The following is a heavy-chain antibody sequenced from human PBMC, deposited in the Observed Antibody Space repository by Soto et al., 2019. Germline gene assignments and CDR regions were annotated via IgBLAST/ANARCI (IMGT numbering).Heavy chain of an antibody. Sequence: QVQLVESGGGVVQPGRSLRLSCAASGFTFSSYGMHWVRQSPGKGLEWVAVISYDGTNKKYADSVKGRFTITRNNSKNTLYLQMKSRRAEDTAVYYCAEGLGGVVVVADGTYWGQGTLVTVSS. CDR1: GFTFSSYG. CDR2: ISYDGTNK. D-gene: IGHD2-15*01. CDR3: AEGLGGVVVVADGTY. V-gene: IGHV3-30*18. J-gene: IGHJ4*02.